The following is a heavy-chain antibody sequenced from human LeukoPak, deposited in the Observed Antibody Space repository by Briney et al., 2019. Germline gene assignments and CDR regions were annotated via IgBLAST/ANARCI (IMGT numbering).Heavy chain of an antibody. CDR1: GFTLISHG. CDR2: IRYDGSNK. CDR3: AKWKKRGYSGYDWSGGFDY. V-gene: IGHV3-30*02. J-gene: IGHJ4*02. Sequence: GGSLRLSCAASGFTLISHGMHWVRQAPGKGLEWVAFIRYDGSNKYYADSVKGRFTISRDNSKNTLYLQMNSLRAEDTAVYYCAKWKKRGYSGYDWSGGFDYWGQGTLVTVSS. D-gene: IGHD5-12*01.